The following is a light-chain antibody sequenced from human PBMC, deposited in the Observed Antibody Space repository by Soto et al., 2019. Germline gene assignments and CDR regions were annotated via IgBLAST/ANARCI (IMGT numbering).Light chain of an antibody. CDR3: QQYHIWPPWT. Sequence: EIVLTQSPGTLSLSPGETATLSCRASQSVSGYIGWYQQKPGQAPRLLMYGASTRADGIPPRFTGSGSGTEFTLTISSLQSEDFAVYYCQQYHIWPPWTSGQGTKVDI. CDR2: GAS. CDR1: QSVSGY. J-gene: IGKJ1*01. V-gene: IGKV3-15*01.